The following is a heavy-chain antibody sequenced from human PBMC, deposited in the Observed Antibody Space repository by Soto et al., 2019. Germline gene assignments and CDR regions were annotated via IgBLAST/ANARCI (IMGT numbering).Heavy chain of an antibody. D-gene: IGHD1-20*01. CDR2: INGNGRAT. Sequence: EVQLAESGGGLVQPGGSLRLSCATSGFTFTDYWMHWVRQAPGKGLVWVSRINGNGRATDYADSVKGRFIISRDNAKNTLHLQMNSLRADDTAIYYCARAPYQVSREMDVWGQGTTVIVSS. CDR3: ARAPYQVSREMDV. V-gene: IGHV3-74*01. J-gene: IGHJ6*02. CDR1: GFTFTDYW.